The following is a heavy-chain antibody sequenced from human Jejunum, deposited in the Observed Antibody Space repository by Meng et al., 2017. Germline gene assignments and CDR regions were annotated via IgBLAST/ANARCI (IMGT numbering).Heavy chain of an antibody. Sequence: GESLKISCAASGFTFTTYWVSWVRQTPGKGLEWVANIKQDGSAKYYVDSVEGRFTISRDNAENSLYLQMNSLRAEDTAVYYCARAVYNSGWYHDYFDYWGQGTLVTVSS. CDR3: ARAVYNSGWYHDYFDY. D-gene: IGHD6-19*01. J-gene: IGHJ4*02. CDR2: IKQDGSAK. V-gene: IGHV3-7*01. CDR1: GFTFTTYW.